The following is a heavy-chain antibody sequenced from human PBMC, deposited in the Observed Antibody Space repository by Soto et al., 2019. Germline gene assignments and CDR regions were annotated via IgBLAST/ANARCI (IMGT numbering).Heavy chain of an antibody. CDR2: IYYSGST. V-gene: IGHV4-39*01. J-gene: IGHJ5*02. CDR1: GGSISSSSYY. Sequence: SETLSLTCTVSGGSISSSSYYWGWIRQPPGKGLEWIGSIYYSGSTYYNPSLKSRVTISVDTSKNQFSLKLSSVTAADTAVYYCARTDSSPRFDPWGQGTLVTVSS. CDR3: ARTDSSPRFDP.